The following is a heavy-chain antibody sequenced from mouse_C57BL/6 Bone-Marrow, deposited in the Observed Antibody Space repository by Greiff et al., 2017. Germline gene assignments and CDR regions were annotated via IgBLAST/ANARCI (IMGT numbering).Heavy chain of an antibody. J-gene: IGHJ3*01. CDR1: GYAFSSYW. CDR2: IYPGDGDT. V-gene: IGHV1-80*01. CDR3: ARLATGFAY. Sequence: VQLQQSGAELVKPGASVKISCKASGYAFSSYWMNWVKQRPGNGLGWIGQIYPGDGDTTYNGKFKGNATLTADKASSTAYMQLSSLTSEVSAVYFFARLATGFAYWGQGTLVTVSA. D-gene: IGHD1-2*01.